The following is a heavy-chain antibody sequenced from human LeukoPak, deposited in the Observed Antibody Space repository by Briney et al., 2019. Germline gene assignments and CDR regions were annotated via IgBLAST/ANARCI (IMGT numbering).Heavy chain of an antibody. CDR2: INHSGST. CDR3: AREGSGEPPEEVDAFDI. Sequence: PSETLSLTCAVYGGSFSGFYWSWTRHPPAQGREWIGEINHSGSTDHTPSLKSRVNISVDTSKNQFSLKLSSVTAADTAVYYCAREGSGEPPEEVDAFDIWGQGTMVTVSS. D-gene: IGHD3-10*01. J-gene: IGHJ3*02. CDR1: GGSFSGFY. V-gene: IGHV4-34*01.